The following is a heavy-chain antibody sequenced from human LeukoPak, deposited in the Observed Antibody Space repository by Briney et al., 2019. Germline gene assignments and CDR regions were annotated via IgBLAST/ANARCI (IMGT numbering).Heavy chain of an antibody. CDR2: VCCSGTT. CDR3: ARDFGGIAMGGTQAEGFDS. J-gene: IGHJ5*01. V-gene: IGHV4-39*07. Sequence: PSETLSLTCTVSGGSVSSTTYYWAWIRQPPGKGLEWIGSVCCSGTTHYNPSLKSRVTLSVDTSKNQVSLSLSSVTAADTAVYYCARDFGGIAMGGTQAEGFDSWGQGSLVTVSS. D-gene: IGHD6-19*01. CDR1: GGSVSSTTYY.